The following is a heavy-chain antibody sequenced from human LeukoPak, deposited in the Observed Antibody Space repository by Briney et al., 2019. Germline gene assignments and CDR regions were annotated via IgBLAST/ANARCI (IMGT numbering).Heavy chain of an antibody. V-gene: IGHV3-21*01. CDR2: ISSSSYI. D-gene: IGHD2-8*01. CDR1: GFTFSSYS. J-gene: IGHJ4*02. Sequence: GGSLRLSCAASGFTFSSYSMNWVRQAPGKGLEWVSSISSSSYIYYADSVKGRFTISRDNAKNSLYLQMNSLRAEDTAVYYCARDTPGVSQRDFDYWGQGTLVTVSS. CDR3: ARDTPGVSQRDFDY.